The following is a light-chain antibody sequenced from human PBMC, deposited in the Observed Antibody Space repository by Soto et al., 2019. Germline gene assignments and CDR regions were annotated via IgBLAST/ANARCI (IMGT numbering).Light chain of an antibody. CDR2: EVT. CDR1: SSDVGAYNY. J-gene: IGLJ3*02. V-gene: IGLV2-8*01. Sequence: QSALTQPPSASGSPGQSVTISCTGTSSDVGAYNYVSWYQQHAGKAPKLVLYEVTKRPSGVPDRFSGSKSANAASLTVSGLQAEDAADYYRSSFASSNTWVFGGGTKLTVL. CDR3: SSFASSNTWV.